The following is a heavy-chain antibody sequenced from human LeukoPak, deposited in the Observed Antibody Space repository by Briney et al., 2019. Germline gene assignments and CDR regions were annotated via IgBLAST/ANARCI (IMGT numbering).Heavy chain of an antibody. V-gene: IGHV4-38-2*02. CDR3: VREARGWYEDS. CDR2: IHHTGIT. D-gene: IGHD6-19*01. Sequence: SETLSLTCTVSGYSITSGYYWGWIRQPPGKGLEWIGSIHHTGITHYTPSLESRVTIALDTSKSQFSLRLYSVTAADTAIYYCVREARGWYEDSWGQGTLVTVSS. J-gene: IGHJ5*01. CDR1: GYSITSGYY.